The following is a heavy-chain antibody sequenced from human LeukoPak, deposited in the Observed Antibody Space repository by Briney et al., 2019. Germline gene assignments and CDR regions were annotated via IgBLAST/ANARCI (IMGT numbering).Heavy chain of an antibody. CDR3: SRNGLVDFDY. Sequence: GQSLRLSCTTSGFAFDDFAMSWVRQPAGKGLEWVGFIRRRAFGGAAEYAASVKGRFIISRDDSKGIAYLQMNSLKTEDTAVYYCSRNGLVDFDYWGQGSRVIVSP. CDR2: IRRRAFGGAA. CDR1: GFAFDDFA. V-gene: IGHV3-49*04. J-gene: IGHJ4*02.